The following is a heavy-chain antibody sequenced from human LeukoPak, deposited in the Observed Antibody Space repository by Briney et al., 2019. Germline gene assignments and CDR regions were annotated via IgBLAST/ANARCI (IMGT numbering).Heavy chain of an antibody. V-gene: IGHV1-3*01. J-gene: IGHJ4*02. CDR1: GYTSTSYA. D-gene: IGHD5-12*01. CDR2: INAGNGNT. Sequence: ASVKVSCKASGYTSTSYAMHWVRQAPGQRLEWMGWINAGNGNTKYSQKFQGRVTITRDTSASTAYMELSSLRSEDTAVYYCARVYSGYVRYFDYWGQGTLVTVSS. CDR3: ARVYSGYVRYFDY.